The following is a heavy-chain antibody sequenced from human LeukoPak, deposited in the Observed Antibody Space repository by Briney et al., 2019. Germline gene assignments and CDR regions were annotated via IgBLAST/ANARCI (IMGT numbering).Heavy chain of an antibody. CDR1: GFTFSNAW. Sequence: GGSLRLSCAAPGFTFSNAWMTWVRQAPGKGLECVARVKSKSDGGATDYAAAVKGRFTISRDDSKNTLYLQMNSLKTEDTALHYCIWHKYDYWGQGILVTVSS. CDR2: VKSKSDGGAT. CDR3: IWHKYDY. D-gene: IGHD2-2*01. J-gene: IGHJ4*02. V-gene: IGHV3-15*01.